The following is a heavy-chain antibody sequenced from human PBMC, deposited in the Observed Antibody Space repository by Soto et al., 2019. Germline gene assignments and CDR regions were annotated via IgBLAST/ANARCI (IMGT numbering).Heavy chain of an antibody. D-gene: IGHD6-19*01. CDR1: GASIRDYH. CDR3: ARMYNSGFYRPEGDYYFYGMDV. Sequence: PSETLSLTCSVSGASIRDYHWSWVRQPDGKGLEWIGRLYISGSTKYNPSLKSRVTMSADTSVNQFSLTLRSVTAADTAIYYCARMYNSGFYRPEGDYYFYGMDVWGQGTTVTVSS. J-gene: IGHJ6*02. CDR2: LYISGST. V-gene: IGHV4-4*07.